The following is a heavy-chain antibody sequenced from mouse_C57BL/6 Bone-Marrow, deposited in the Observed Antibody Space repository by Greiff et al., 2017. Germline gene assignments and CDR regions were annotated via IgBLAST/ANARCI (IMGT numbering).Heavy chain of an antibody. J-gene: IGHJ2*01. Sequence: EVKVEESGEGLVKPGGSLKLSCAASGFTFSSYAMSWVRQTPEKRLEWVAYISSGGDYIYYADTVKGRFTISRDNARNTLYLQMSSLKSEDTAMYYCTRALTYYWGQGTTLTVSS. CDR1: GFTFSSYA. V-gene: IGHV5-9-1*02. CDR3: TRALTYY. CDR2: ISSGGDYI. D-gene: IGHD4-1*01.